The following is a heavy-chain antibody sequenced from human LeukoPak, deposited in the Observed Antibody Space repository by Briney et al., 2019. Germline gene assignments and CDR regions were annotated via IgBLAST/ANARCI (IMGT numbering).Heavy chain of an antibody. CDR3: AIGGYDILTGYSNFDY. J-gene: IGHJ4*02. Sequence: ASVKVSCKASGYTFTSYYMHWVRQAPGQGLEWMGIINPSGGSTSYAQKFQGRVTMTRDTSTSTVYMELSSLRSEDTAVYYCAIGGYDILTGYSNFDYWGQGTLVTVSS. V-gene: IGHV1-46*01. CDR1: GYTFTSYY. D-gene: IGHD3-9*01. CDR2: INPSGGST.